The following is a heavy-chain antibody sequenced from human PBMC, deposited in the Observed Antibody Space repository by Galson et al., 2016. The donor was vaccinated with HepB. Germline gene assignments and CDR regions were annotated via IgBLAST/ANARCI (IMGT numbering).Heavy chain of an antibody. D-gene: IGHD5-12*01. Sequence: SLRLSCAASGFTVSNNYMSWVRQAPGKGLEWVSVIYGGGTPYYADAVKGRFTITGDNSKNTLYLQMNSLRAEDTAVYYCARGDAGWMSWFDPWGQGTLVTVSS. J-gene: IGHJ5*02. CDR1: GFTVSNNY. V-gene: IGHV3-53*01. CDR3: ARGDAGWMSWFDP. CDR2: IYGGGTP.